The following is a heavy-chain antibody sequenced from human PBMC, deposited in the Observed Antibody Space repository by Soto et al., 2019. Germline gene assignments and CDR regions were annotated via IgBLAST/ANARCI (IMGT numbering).Heavy chain of an antibody. D-gene: IGHD5-12*01. J-gene: IGHJ6*02. CDR3: ARARGVATIIYYYGMDV. Sequence: QVQLQESGPGLVKPSQTLSLTCTVSGGSISSGGDSWSWIRQHPAKGLEGIGYIYYNGSTNYNPSLKSRVTISVDTSKNQFSLKLSSVTAADTAVYYCARARGVATIIYYYGMDVWGQGTTVTVSS. CDR2: IYYNGST. V-gene: IGHV4-31*03. CDR1: GGSISSGGDS.